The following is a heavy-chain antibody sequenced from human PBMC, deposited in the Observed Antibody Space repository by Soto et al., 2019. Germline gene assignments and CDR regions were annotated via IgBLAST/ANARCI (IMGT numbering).Heavy chain of an antibody. CDR2: ISSGSSNI. V-gene: IGHV3-21*01. Sequence: ESGGGLVKPGGSLTLSCAASGFAFRSYNMNWVRQAPGKGLEWVASISSGSSNIYYADSVKGRFTISRDNAKNSLFLQMDSLIAEDSAVYYCASDTVVAATFDFWGQGTLVTVSS. CDR1: GFAFRSYN. CDR3: ASDTVVAATFDF. D-gene: IGHD2-15*01. J-gene: IGHJ4*02.